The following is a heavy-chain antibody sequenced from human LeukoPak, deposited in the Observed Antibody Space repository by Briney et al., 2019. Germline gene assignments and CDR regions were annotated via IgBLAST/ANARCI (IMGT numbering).Heavy chain of an antibody. Sequence: SETLSLTCTVSGGSISSSSYYWGWIRQPPGKGLEWIGSIYHSGSTYYNPSLKSRVTISVDTSKNQFSLKLSSVTAADTAVYYCATTALHYYDSSGYYSLFDYWGQGTLVTVSS. V-gene: IGHV4-39*01. CDR3: ATTALHYYDSSGYYSLFDY. CDR2: IYHSGST. CDR1: GGSISSSSYY. D-gene: IGHD3-22*01. J-gene: IGHJ4*02.